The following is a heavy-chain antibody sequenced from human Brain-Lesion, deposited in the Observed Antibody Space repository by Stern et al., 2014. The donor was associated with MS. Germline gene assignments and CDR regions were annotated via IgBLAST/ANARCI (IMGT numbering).Heavy chain of an antibody. CDR1: GYIFTGYY. V-gene: IGHV1-2*02. CDR2: INPNTGGP. CDR3: ARDQRGITIFGVVTDYYYLGMDV. D-gene: IGHD3-3*01. Sequence: QVQLVQSGAEVKKPGASVKVSCKTSGYIFTGYYIHWVRQAPGQGLEWMAWINPNTGGPKSAQKFQGRVTMSRDTSISTAYVELSSLTSDDTAVYYCARDQRGITIFGVVTDYYYLGMDVWGQGTTFTVSS. J-gene: IGHJ6*02.